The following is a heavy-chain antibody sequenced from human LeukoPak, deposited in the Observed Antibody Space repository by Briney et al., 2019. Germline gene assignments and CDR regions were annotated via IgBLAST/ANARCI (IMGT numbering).Heavy chain of an antibody. Sequence: SETLSLTCTVSGGSISSYYWSWIRQPPGKGLEWIGYIYFSGSTNYNPSLKSRVTISVDTSKNQFSLKLSSVTAADTAVYYCAREGTSGTHLNWFDPWGQGTLVTVSS. V-gene: IGHV4-59*01. CDR2: IYFSGST. CDR1: GGSISSYY. CDR3: AREGTSGTHLNWFDP. D-gene: IGHD1-1*01. J-gene: IGHJ5*02.